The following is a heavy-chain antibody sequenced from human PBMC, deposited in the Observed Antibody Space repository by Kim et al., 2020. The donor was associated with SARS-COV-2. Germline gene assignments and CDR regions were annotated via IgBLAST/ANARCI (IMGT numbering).Heavy chain of an antibody. CDR3: ARVGAATYNYYGMDV. J-gene: IGHJ6*02. V-gene: IGHV1-8*01. D-gene: IGHD2-15*01. Sequence: QKFQGRVTMTRNTSISTAYMELSSLRSEDTAVYYCARVGAATYNYYGMDVWGQGTTVTVSS.